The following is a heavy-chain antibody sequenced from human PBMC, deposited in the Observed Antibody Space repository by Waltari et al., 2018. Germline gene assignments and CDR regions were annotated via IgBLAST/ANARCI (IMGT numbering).Heavy chain of an antibody. Sequence: QVQLVQSGAEVKKPGSSVKVSCKASGGIFTSYSISWVRQAPGQGLEWMGGIIPILNTTTYAQKFQGRVRITTDKSTSTAYMELSSLKSEDTAMYYCVRGPQLVWVWFDPWGQGTLVTVSS. D-gene: IGHD1-1*01. V-gene: IGHV1-69*10. CDR3: VRGPQLVWVWFDP. J-gene: IGHJ5*02. CDR1: GGIFTSYS. CDR2: IIPILNTT.